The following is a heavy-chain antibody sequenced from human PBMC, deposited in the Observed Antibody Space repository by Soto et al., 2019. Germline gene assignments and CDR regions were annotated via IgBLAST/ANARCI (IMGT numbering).Heavy chain of an antibody. CDR3: AREERIAVAGTYYYYGMDV. CDR1: GFTFSSYG. Sequence: PGGSLRLSCAASGFTFSSYGMHWVRQAPGKGLEWVAVIWYDGSNKYYADSVKGRFTISRDNSKNTLYLQMNSLRAEDTAVYYCAREERIAVAGTYYYYGMDVWGQGTTVTVSS. CDR2: IWYDGSNK. J-gene: IGHJ6*02. D-gene: IGHD6-19*01. V-gene: IGHV3-33*01.